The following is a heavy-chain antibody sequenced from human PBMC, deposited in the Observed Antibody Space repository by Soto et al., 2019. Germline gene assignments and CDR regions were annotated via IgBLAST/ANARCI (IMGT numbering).Heavy chain of an antibody. V-gene: IGHV4-31*03. CDR3: ARDLARTKLLRGYYYYGMDV. J-gene: IGHJ6*02. D-gene: IGHD1-1*01. CDR2: IYYSGST. CDR1: GGSISSGGYY. Sequence: LSLTCTVSGGSISSGGYYWSWIRQHPGKGLEWIGYIYYSGSTYYNPSLKSRVTISVDTSKNQFSLKLSSVTAADTAVYYCARDLARTKLLRGYYYYGMDVWGQVTTVTVSS.